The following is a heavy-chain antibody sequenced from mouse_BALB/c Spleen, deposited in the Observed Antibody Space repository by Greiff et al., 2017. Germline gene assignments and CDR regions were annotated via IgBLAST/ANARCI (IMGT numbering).Heavy chain of an antibody. D-gene: IGHD2-2*01. CDR2: ISSGSSTI. V-gene: IGHV5-17*02. J-gene: IGHJ4*01. CDR1: GFTFSSFG. Sequence: DVQLQESGGGLVQPGGSRKLSCAASGFTFSSFGMHWVRQAPEKGLEWVAYISSGSSTIYYADTVKGRFTISRDNPKNTLFLQMTSLRSEDTAMYYCARGYGYDDYAMDYWGQGTSVTVSS. CDR3: ARGYGYDDYAMDY.